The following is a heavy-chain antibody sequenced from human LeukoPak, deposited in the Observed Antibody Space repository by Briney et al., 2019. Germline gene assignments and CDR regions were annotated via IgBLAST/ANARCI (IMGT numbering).Heavy chain of an antibody. CDR1: GFTFSSYS. D-gene: IGHD4-17*01. CDR2: ISSSSSCI. V-gene: IGHV3-21*01. Sequence: GGSLRLSCAASGFTFSSYSMNWVRQAPGQGLEWGSSISSSSSCIYYADSVKGRFTISRDNAKNSLYLQMNRLRAEDTSVYYCSRGGNGYYPGNKDAFGIWGQGAMVTVPS. J-gene: IGHJ3*02. CDR3: SRGGNGYYPGNKDAFGI.